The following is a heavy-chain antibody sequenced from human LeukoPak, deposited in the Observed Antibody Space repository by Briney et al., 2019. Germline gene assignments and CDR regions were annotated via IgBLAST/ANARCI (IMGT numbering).Heavy chain of an antibody. CDR3: ARGLVRGMISSLRRTPPHDY. Sequence: GSSVKVSCKASGGTFSSYAISWVRQAPGQGLEWMGGIIPIFGTANYAQKFQGRVTITADESTSTAYMELSSLRSEDTAVYYCARGLVRGMISSLRRTPPHDYWGQGTLVTVSS. J-gene: IGHJ4*02. D-gene: IGHD3-10*01. CDR2: IIPIFGTA. V-gene: IGHV1-69*01. CDR1: GGTFSSYA.